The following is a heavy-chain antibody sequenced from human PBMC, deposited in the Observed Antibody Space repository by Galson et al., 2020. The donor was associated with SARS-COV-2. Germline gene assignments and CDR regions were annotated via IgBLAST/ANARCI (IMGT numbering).Heavy chain of an antibody. J-gene: IGHJ4*02. CDR1: GYTFTSYD. D-gene: IGHD3-16*02. CDR2: MNPNSGNT. Sequence: ASVKVSCKASGYTFTSYDINWVRQATGQGLEWMGWMNPNSGNTGYAQKFQGRVTMTRNTSISTAYMELSSLRSEDTAVYYCASYVWGSYHYNTWVYWGQGTLVTVSS. V-gene: IGHV1-8*01. CDR3: ASYVWGSYHYNTWVY.